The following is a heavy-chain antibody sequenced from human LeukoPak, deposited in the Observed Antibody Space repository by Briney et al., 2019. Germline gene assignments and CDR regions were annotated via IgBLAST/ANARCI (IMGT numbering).Heavy chain of an antibody. V-gene: IGHV3-23*01. CDR2: ISGSGGST. J-gene: IGHJ5*02. CDR3: AKDPYGSGSHRLKGTWFDP. D-gene: IGHD3-10*01. CDR1: GFTFSSYA. Sequence: PGGSLRLSCAASGFTFSSYAMSWVRQAPGKGLEWVSAISGSGGSTYYADSVKGRFTISRDNSKNTLYLQMNSLRAEDTAVYYCAKDPYGSGSHRLKGTWFDPWGQGTLVTVSS.